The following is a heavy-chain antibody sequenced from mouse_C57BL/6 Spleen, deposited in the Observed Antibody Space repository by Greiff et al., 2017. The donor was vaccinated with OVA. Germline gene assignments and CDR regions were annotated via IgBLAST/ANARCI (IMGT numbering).Heavy chain of an antibody. CDR1: GYTFTSYW. CDR2: IHPNSGST. Sequence: VQLQQPGAELVKPGASVKLSCKASGYTFTSYWMHWVKQRPGQGLEWIGMIHPNSGSTNYNEKFKSKATLTVDKSSSTAYMQISSLTSEDSADYYCARGGNYDYFDYWGQGTTLTVSS. D-gene: IGHD2-1*01. V-gene: IGHV1-64*01. CDR3: ARGGNYDYFDY. J-gene: IGHJ2*01.